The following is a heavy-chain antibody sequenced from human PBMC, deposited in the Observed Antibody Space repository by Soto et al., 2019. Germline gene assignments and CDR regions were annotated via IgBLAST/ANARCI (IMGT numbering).Heavy chain of an antibody. D-gene: IGHD2-2*01. Sequence: QLQLQESGSGLVKSAPTLSLTCAVSGVSISSGGYSWSWIRKPPGKGLEWIGYTYPSGSTSYNPSLKSRVTISVDRSKNQFSLKLSSVTAADTAVYYCARVPDRWCQLTLVTVSS. V-gene: IGHV4-30-2*01. CDR2: TYPSGST. CDR1: GVSISSGGYS. CDR3: ARVPDR. J-gene: IGHJ5*02.